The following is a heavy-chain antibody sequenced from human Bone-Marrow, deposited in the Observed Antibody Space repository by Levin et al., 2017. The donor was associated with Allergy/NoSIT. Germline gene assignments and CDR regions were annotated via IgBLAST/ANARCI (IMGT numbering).Heavy chain of an antibody. D-gene: IGHD4-11*01. Sequence: GGSLRLSCAASGFTFSSYAMHWVRQAPGKGLEWVAVISYDGSNKYYADSVKGRFTISRDNSKNTLYLQMNSLRAEDTAVYYCARQGYSNSPPWGQGTLVTVSS. CDR3: ARQGYSNSPP. CDR2: ISYDGSNK. CDR1: GFTFSSYA. J-gene: IGHJ5*02. V-gene: IGHV3-30-3*01.